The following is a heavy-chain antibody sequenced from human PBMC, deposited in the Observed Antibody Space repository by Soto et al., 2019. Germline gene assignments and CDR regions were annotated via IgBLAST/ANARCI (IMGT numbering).Heavy chain of an antibody. CDR1: GGSISSSGCY. Sequence: QLQLQESGPGLVKPSETLSLTCTVSGGSISSSGCYWGWIRQPPGKGLEWIESIYYSGSTYYNPSLKSRVTMSVDTSKNQFSLKLSSVTAADTAVYYCARWDSGTCGVDYWGQGTLVTVSS. CDR3: ARWDSGTCGVDY. CDR2: IYYSGST. J-gene: IGHJ4*02. V-gene: IGHV4-39*01. D-gene: IGHD1-26*01.